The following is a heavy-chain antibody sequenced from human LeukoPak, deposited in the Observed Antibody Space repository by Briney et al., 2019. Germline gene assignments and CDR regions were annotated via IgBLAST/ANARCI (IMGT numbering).Heavy chain of an antibody. CDR1: GFTVSSSY. CDR2: IYSGSTT. D-gene: IGHD2-8*01. J-gene: IGHJ1*01. V-gene: IGHV3-53*01. Sequence: GGSLRLSCAASGFTVSSSYMSWVRQAPGKGLEWVSVIYSGSTTHYADSVKGRFTISRDNSKNTLYLQMNSLRAEDTAVYYCASMYFSQYLQHWGQGTLVTVSS. CDR3: ASMYFSQYLQH.